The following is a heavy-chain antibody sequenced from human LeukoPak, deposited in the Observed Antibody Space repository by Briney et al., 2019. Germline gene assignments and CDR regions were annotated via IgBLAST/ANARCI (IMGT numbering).Heavy chain of an antibody. D-gene: IGHD3-16*01. J-gene: IGHJ4*02. CDR1: GFTLSSYE. Sequence: GGSLRLSCAASGFTLSSYEMNWVRQAPGKGLEWVSYISSSGSTIYYADSVKGRFTISRDNAKNSLYLQMSSLRAEDTAVYYCARDAYYYFDYWGQGTLVTVSS. CDR2: ISSSGSTI. CDR3: ARDAYYYFDY. V-gene: IGHV3-48*03.